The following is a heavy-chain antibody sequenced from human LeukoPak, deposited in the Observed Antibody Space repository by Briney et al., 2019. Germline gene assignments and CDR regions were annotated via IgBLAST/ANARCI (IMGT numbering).Heavy chain of an antibody. D-gene: IGHD3-22*01. V-gene: IGHV4-34*01. CDR1: GFTFTSDW. CDR2: INHSGST. J-gene: IGHJ6*03. CDR3: ARVADSSGYIYYYYYMDV. Sequence: PGGSLRLPCAASGFTFTSDWMNWVRQPPGKGLEWIGEINHSGSTNYNPSLKSRVTISVDTSTNQFSLKLSSVTAADTAVYYCARVADSSGYIYYYYYMDVWGKGTTVTVSS.